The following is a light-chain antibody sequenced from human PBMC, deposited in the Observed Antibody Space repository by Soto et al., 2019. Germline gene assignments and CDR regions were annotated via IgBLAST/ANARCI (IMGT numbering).Light chain of an antibody. Sequence: QSALTQPASVSASPGQSITISCTVSGRDIGAYNYVSWYQQHPGKAPKLIIYEVENRPSGVSNRFSASTSAFTASLTILWLQAEDEDYYSFNSYTTSSFYVLGPATKPTV. J-gene: IGLJ1*01. V-gene: IGLV2-14*01. CDR1: GRDIGAYNY. CDR3: NSYTTSSFYV. CDR2: EVE.